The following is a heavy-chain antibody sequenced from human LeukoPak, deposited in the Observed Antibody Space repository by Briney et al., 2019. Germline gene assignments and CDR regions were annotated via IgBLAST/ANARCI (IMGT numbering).Heavy chain of an antibody. CDR1: GGSISSYY. CDR3: ARGTLYSGWSYYFDY. V-gene: IGHV4-59*12. Sequence: SETLSLTCTVSGGSISSYYWSWIRQPPGKGLEWIGHIYYSGSTNYNPSLKSRVTISVDTSKNQFSLRLSSVTAADTAMYYCARGTLYSGWSYYFDYWGQGSQVTVSS. CDR2: IYYSGST. J-gene: IGHJ4*02. D-gene: IGHD6-19*01.